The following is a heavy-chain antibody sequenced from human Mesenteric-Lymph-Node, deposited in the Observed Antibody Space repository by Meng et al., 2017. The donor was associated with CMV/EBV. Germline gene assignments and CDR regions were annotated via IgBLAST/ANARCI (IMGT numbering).Heavy chain of an antibody. J-gene: IGHJ6*02. CDR3: ARDKAQRLGFIPRPQRGMDV. D-gene: IGHD2-21*01. V-gene: IGHV1-18*01. CDR2: ISAYNGKT. CDR1: GYTFTSYG. Sequence: ASVKVSCKASGYTFTSYGISWVRQAPGQGLDWMGWISAYNGKTNYAQNFQGRVTMTTDTSTNTAYMELRSLRSNDTAVYYCARDKAQRLGFIPRPQRGMDVWGQGTTVTVSS.